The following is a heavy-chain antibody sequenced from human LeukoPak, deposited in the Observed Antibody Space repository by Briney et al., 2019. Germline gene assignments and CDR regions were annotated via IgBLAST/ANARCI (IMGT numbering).Heavy chain of an antibody. CDR1: GFNFNNYA. CDR3: ATYRQVLLPFES. J-gene: IGHJ4*02. CDR2: ISSSSSYI. V-gene: IGHV3-21*04. Sequence: PGGSLRLSCAVSGFNFNNYAMAWVRQAPGKGLEWVSSISSSSSYIYYVDSVKGRFTISRDNAKNSLYLQMNSLRAEDTAIYYCATYRQVLLPFESWGQGTLVTVSS. D-gene: IGHD2-8*02.